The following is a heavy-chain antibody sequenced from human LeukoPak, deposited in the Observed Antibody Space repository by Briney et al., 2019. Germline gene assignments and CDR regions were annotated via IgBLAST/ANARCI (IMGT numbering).Heavy chain of an antibody. J-gene: IGHJ6*02. CDR3: AKDSSYSSSPETGYYGMDV. D-gene: IGHD6-6*01. CDR2: ISWDSGSI. CDR1: GFTVDDYA. V-gene: IGHV3-9*01. Sequence: GGSLTLSCAASGFTVDDYATHWVRQPPGMGLGWVSGISWDSGSIGYADSVKGRFTISRDNAKNSLYLQMNSLRAEDTALYYCAKDSSYSSSPETGYYGMDVWGQGTTVTVSS.